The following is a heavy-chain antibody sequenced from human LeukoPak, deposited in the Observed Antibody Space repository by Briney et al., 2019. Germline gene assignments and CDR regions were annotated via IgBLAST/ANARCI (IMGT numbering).Heavy chain of an antibody. Sequence: GSLRLSCAASGFTFSSYAMHWVRQAPGKGLEWVAVISYDGSNKYYADSVKGRFTISRDNSKNTLYLQMNSLRAEDTAVYYCARDLRPIVVVPAAVDWGQGTLVTVSS. V-gene: IGHV3-30-3*01. J-gene: IGHJ4*02. CDR2: ISYDGSNK. D-gene: IGHD2-2*01. CDR1: GFTFSSYA. CDR3: ARDLRPIVVVPAAVD.